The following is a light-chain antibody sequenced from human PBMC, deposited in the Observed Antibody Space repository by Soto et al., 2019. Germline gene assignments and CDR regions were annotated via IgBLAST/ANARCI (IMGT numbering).Light chain of an antibody. J-gene: IGLJ2*01. CDR3: SSYAGSKNYVV. V-gene: IGLV2-8*01. CDR2: GVS. Sequence: QSALTQPPSASGSPGQSVSISCTGTSSDIGAYNFVSWYQQHPGKAPRLMIYGVSKRPSGVPDRFSGSKSGNTASLTVSGLQAEDEADSYCSSYAGSKNYVVFGGGTKVTVL. CDR1: SSDIGAYNF.